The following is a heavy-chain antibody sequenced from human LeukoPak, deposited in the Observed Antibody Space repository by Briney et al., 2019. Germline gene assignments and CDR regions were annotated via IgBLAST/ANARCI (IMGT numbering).Heavy chain of an antibody. CDR1: GGSFSGYY. CDR3: ARRDFWSGYGWFDP. CDR2: INHSGST. D-gene: IGHD3-3*01. Sequence: SETLSLTCAVYGGSFSGYYWSWIRQPPGKGLEWIGEINHSGSTNYNPSLKSRVTISVDTSKNQFSLKLSSVTAADTAVYYCARRDFWSGYGWFDPWGQGTLVTVSS. V-gene: IGHV4-34*01. J-gene: IGHJ5*02.